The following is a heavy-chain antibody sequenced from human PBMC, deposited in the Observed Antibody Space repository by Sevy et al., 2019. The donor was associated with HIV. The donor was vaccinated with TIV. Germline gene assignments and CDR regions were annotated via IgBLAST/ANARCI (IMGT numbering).Heavy chain of an antibody. Sequence: GGSLRLSCAASGFTFSSYSMNWVRQAPGKGLEWVSSISSSSSYIYYADSVKGRFTISRDNAKNSLYLQMNSLRAEDTAVYYCARVAEAAFIVLDVWGQGTTVTVSS. CDR3: ARVAEAAFIVLDV. CDR2: ISSSSSYI. CDR1: GFTFSSYS. V-gene: IGHV3-21*01. D-gene: IGHD6-13*01. J-gene: IGHJ6*02.